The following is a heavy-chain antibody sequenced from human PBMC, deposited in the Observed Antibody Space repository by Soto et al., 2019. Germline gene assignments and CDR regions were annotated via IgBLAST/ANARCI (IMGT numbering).Heavy chain of an antibody. CDR3: ARGTTVTTTPTYYYMDV. J-gene: IGHJ6*03. CDR2: ISPYNGNT. D-gene: IGHD4-4*01. Sequence: QVHLEQSGAEVKKPGASVKVSCKASGYTFSSYAISWVRQAPGQGLEWMGWISPYNGNTYYAQNLQARVTMTTDTSTTTAYMELRSLRSDDTAIYYCARGTTVTTTPTYYYMDVWAKGTTVTVSS. V-gene: IGHV1-18*01. CDR1: GYTFSSYA.